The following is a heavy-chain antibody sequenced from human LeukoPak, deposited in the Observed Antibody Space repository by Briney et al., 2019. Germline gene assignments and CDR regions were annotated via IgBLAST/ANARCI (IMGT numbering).Heavy chain of an antibody. V-gene: IGHV3-23*01. CDR1: GVTLSSYA. D-gene: IGHD1-7*01. CDR2: ISGSDGDM. Sequence: GGSLRLSCAASGVTLSSYAMSWVRQAPGKGLEWVSAISGSDGDMYYADSVKGRFTISRDNSKNTLYLQMNSLRAEDTAVYYCAKDPLLITGTTFVPYWGQGTLVTVSS. J-gene: IGHJ4*02. CDR3: AKDPLLITGTTFVPY.